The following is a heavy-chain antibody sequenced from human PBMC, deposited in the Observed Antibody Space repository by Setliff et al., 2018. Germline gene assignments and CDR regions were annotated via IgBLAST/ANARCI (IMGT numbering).Heavy chain of an antibody. J-gene: IGHJ6*03. V-gene: IGHV4-61*09. Sequence: PSETLSLTCNVSGGSISSRTHYWSWIRQPAGKGLEWIGQVYTSWSTNYNPSLKSRVTISLDTSKNQFSLNLSSLTAADTAVYYCARVSGFQYMDVWGKGTTVTVSS. CDR1: GGSISSRTHY. CDR3: ARVSGFQYMDV. CDR2: VYTSWST. D-gene: IGHD3-3*01.